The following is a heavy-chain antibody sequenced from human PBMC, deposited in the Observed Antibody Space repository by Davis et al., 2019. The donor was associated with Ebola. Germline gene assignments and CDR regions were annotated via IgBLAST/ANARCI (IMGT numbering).Heavy chain of an antibody. J-gene: IGHJ6*04. Sequence: MPSETLSLTCAVYGGSFSGYYWSWIRQPPGKGLEWIGEINHSGSTNYNPSLRSRLTISVDTSKNHFSLKLSSVTAADTAVYYCARGWPSTVTTDYYAMDAWGKGTTVTVSS. CDR3: ARGWPSTVTTDYYAMDA. CDR2: INHSGST. CDR1: GGSFSGYY. D-gene: IGHD4-17*01. V-gene: IGHV4-34*01.